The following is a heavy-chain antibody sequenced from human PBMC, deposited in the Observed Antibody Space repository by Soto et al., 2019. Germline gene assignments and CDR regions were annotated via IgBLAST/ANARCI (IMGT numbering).Heavy chain of an antibody. CDR2: INAGNGNT. D-gene: IGHD1-1*01. V-gene: IGHV1-3*01. J-gene: IGHJ6*02. Sequence: QVQLVQSGAEVKKPGASVKVSCKASGYTFTSYAMHWVRQAPGQRLEWRGWINAGNGNTKYSQKFQGRVTITRDTAASTAYMELSSLRSEDTAVYYCARDNWNDGYYGMDVWGQGTTVTVSS. CDR3: ARDNWNDGYYGMDV. CDR1: GYTFTSYA.